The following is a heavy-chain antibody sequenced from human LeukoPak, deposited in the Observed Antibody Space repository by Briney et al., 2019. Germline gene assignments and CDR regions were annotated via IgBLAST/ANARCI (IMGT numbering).Heavy chain of an antibody. CDR2: MNPNSGNT. V-gene: IGHV1-8*03. CDR3: ARNYDLAYNWFDP. CDR1: GYTFASYD. Sequence: GASVKVSCKASGYTFASYDINWVRQATGQGLEWMGWMNPNSGNTGYAQKFQGRVTITRNTSISTAYMELRSLRSDDTAVYYCARNYDLAYNWFDPWGQGTLVTVSS. D-gene: IGHD3-3*01. J-gene: IGHJ5*02.